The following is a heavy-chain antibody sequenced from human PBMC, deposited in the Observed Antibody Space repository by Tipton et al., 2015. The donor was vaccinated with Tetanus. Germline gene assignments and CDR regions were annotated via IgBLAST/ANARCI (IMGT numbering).Heavy chain of an antibody. CDR2: IDPRDSEA. V-gene: IGHV5-51*01. J-gene: IGHJ2*01. CDR1: GYNFSHYS. CDR3: ARRRSAVLSGGYHWYFDL. Sequence: QSGAEVRKPGESLKISCQGSGYNFSHYSIGWVRQMSGKGLEWVGIIDPRDSEARYGPSFRGQVIISADRSLSTTYLQWGSLTASDTGIYFCARRRSAVLSGGYHWYFDLWGRGTLVAVSS. D-gene: IGHD3-3*01.